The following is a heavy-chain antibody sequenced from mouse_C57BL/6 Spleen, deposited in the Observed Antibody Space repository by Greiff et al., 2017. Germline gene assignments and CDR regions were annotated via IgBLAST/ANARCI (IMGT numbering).Heavy chain of an antibody. CDR3: AWDYDDWYFDV. CDR2: IDPNSGGT. J-gene: IGHJ1*03. V-gene: IGHV1-72*01. CDR1: GYTFTSYW. D-gene: IGHD2-4*01. Sequence: QVQLKQPGAELVKPGASVKLSCKASGYTFTSYWMHWVKQRPGRGLEWIGRIDPNSGGTKYNEKFKSKATLTVDKPSSTAYMQLSSLTSEDSAVYYCAWDYDDWYFDVWGTGTTVTVSS.